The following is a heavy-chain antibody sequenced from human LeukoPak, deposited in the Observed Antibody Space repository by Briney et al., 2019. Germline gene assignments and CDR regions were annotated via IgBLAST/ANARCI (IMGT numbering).Heavy chain of an antibody. J-gene: IGHJ4*02. CDR3: AKQAPAMVVGSLDY. CDR2: IYYDGTT. D-gene: IGHD5-18*01. V-gene: IGHV3-66*04. Sequence: GGSLRLSCAVSGFTVSDNHVTWVRQAPGKGLECVSVIYYDGTTYYADSVKGRLTIFRDNSKNTVFLQMNSLRAEDTALYYCAKQAPAMVVGSLDYWGQGTLVTVSS. CDR1: GFTVSDNH.